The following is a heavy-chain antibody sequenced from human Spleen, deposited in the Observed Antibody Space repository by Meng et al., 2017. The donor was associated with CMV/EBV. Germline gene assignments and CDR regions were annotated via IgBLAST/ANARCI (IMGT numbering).Heavy chain of an antibody. CDR1: GFTFSDSY. Sequence: LSCAAPGFTFSDSYMSWIRQAPGKGLEWLSYISSSGGTIYYADSVKGRFTISRDHAKNSLYLQMDSLRAEDTAVYYCARNGEKATIAYWGQGTLVTVSS. D-gene: IGHD5-24*01. V-gene: IGHV3-11*04. CDR2: ISSSGGTI. CDR3: ARNGEKATIAY. J-gene: IGHJ4*02.